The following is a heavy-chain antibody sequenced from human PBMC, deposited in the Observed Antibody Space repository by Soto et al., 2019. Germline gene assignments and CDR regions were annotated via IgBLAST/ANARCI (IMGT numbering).Heavy chain of an antibody. CDR2: IYYSGST. D-gene: IGHD3-16*01. CDR1: GGSISSYY. V-gene: IGHV4-59*08. Sequence: QVQLQESGPGLVKPSETLSLTCTVSGGSISSYYWSWIRQPPGKGLEWIGYIYYSGSTNYNPSLKSRVTISVNTSKNQFSLKLSSVTAADPAVYYCARRYGSSFDYWGQGTPVTVSS. J-gene: IGHJ4*02. CDR3: ARRYGSSFDY.